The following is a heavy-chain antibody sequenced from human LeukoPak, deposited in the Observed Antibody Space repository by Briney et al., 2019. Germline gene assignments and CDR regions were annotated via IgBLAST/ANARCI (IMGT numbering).Heavy chain of an antibody. CDR3: ARDRSRVSDY. J-gene: IGHJ4*02. CDR1: GFTFSSYS. V-gene: IGHV3-21*01. CDR2: ISSDSYYI. Sequence: GGSLRLSCAASGFTFSSYSMNWVRQAPGKGLEWVSAISSDSYYIYYADSVRGRFTVSRDNAKNSLYLQMNSLRAEDTAVYFCARDRSRVSDYWGQGTLVTVSS.